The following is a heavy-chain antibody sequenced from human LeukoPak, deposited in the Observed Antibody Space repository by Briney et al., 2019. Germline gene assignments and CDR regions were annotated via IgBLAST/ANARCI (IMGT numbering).Heavy chain of an antibody. Sequence: ASVKVSCKASGYTFTGYFIHWVRQAPGQGLEWMAWINPDSGDSYSAPKFQGRVNMTRDTSISTASMEVSWLNSDDTAVYYCATGVATAFTYWGQGTLVTVSS. CDR3: ATGVATAFTY. J-gene: IGHJ4*02. CDR2: INPDSGDS. V-gene: IGHV1-2*02. CDR1: GYTFTGYF. D-gene: IGHD5-18*01.